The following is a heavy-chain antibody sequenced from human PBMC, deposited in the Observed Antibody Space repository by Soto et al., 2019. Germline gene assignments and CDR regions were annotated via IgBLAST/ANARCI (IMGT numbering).Heavy chain of an antibody. CDR1: GFTFSNAW. CDR2: IKSKTDGGAT. J-gene: IGHJ4*02. Sequence: PGGSLRLSCAASGFTFSNAWMSWVRQAPGKGLEWVGRIKSKTDGGATDYAAPVKGRFTISRDDSKNTLYLQMNSLKTEDTAVYYCTTCIAARPPQRATGDYWGQGTLVTVSS. CDR3: TTCIAARPPQRATGDY. V-gene: IGHV3-15*01. D-gene: IGHD6-6*01.